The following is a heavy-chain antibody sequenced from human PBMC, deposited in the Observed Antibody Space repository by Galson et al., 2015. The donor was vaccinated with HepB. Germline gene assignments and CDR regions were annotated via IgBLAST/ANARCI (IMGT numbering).Heavy chain of an antibody. CDR2: IIPILGIA. J-gene: IGHJ4*02. CDR1: GGTFSSYA. CDR3: ARDEWQQLVLDY. Sequence: SVKVSCKASGGTFSSYAISWVRQAPGQGLKWLGRIIPILGIANYAQKFQGRVTITADKSTSTAYMELSSLRSEDTAVYYCARDEWQQLVLDYWGQGTLVTVSS. V-gene: IGHV1-69*04. D-gene: IGHD6-13*01.